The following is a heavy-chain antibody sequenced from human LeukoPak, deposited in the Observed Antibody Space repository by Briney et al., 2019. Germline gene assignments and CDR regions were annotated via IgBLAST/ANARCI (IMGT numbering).Heavy chain of an antibody. CDR2: IKHSGST. D-gene: IGHD6-6*01. V-gene: IGHV4-34*01. CDR1: GGSFSGYY. Sequence: SETLSLTCAVYGGSFSGYYWSWLRQPPGKGLEWIGEIKHSGSTNYNPSLKSRVTISVDTSKNQFSLKLSSVTAADTAVYYCAIGIAARRGRFDPWGEGTLVTVAS. J-gene: IGHJ5*02. CDR3: AIGIAARRGRFDP.